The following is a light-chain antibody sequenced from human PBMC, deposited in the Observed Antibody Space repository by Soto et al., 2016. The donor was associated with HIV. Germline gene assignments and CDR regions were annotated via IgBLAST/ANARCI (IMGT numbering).Light chain of an antibody. CDR2: EDT. J-gene: IGLJ1*01. CDR3: QAWDSTTSYV. CDR1: KLGDKY. V-gene: IGLV3-1*01. Sequence: SFELTQPPSVSVSPGQTASITCSGDKLGDKYASWYQQKPGQSPVLVIYEDTKRPPGISERFSGSNSGNTATLTISGTQPMDEADYYCQAWDSTTSYVFGTGTKVTVL.